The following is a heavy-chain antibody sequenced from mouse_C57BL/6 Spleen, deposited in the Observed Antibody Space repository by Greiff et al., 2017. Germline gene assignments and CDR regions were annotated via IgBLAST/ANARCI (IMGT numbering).Heavy chain of an antibody. CDR3: ARGRYDFYFDD. V-gene: IGHV5-4*03. D-gene: IGHD2-4*01. J-gene: IGHJ2*01. CDR2: ISDGGSYT. CDR1: GFTFSSYA. Sequence: EVMLVESGGGLVKPGGSLKLSCAASGFTFSSYAMSWVRQTPEKRLEWVATISDGGSYTYYPDNVKGRFTISRDNAKNNLYLQMSHLKSEDTAMYYCARGRYDFYFDDWGQGTTLTVSS.